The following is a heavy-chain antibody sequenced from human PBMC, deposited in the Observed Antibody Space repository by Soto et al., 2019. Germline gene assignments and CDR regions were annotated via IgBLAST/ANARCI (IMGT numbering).Heavy chain of an antibody. J-gene: IGHJ5*02. D-gene: IGHD2-2*02. Sequence: PSETLSLTCTVSGGSISSGNYYWSWIRQHPGKGLEWIGYIYYSGSTYYNPSLKSRVSMSVDTSKNHFSLQLTSVTAADTAVYYCARVRVCSSANCYTGPLDPCGQGTLVTVYS. CDR1: GGSISSGNYY. CDR2: IYYSGST. V-gene: IGHV4-31*03. CDR3: ARVRVCSSANCYTGPLDP.